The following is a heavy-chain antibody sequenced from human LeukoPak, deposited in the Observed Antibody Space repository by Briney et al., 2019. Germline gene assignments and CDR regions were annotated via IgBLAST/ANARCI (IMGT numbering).Heavy chain of an antibody. J-gene: IGHJ5*02. CDR2: INYSGST. CDR1: GRSFSGYY. V-gene: IGHV4-34*01. D-gene: IGHD2-2*01. CDR3: ARVVPATKWSNSFDP. Sequence: SETLSLNCAVYGRSFSGYYWSWIRQPPGKGREWIGAINYSGSTNSNASLKSRVAISLSTSKNQFSLKLSSVTAADTAVYYFARVVPATKWSNSFDPWGQGTLVTVSS.